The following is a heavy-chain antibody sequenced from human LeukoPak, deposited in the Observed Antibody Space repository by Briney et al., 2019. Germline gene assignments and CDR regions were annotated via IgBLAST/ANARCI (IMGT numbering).Heavy chain of an antibody. CDR3: STTYYYDSSEGY. J-gene: IGHJ4*02. CDR2: IKSKTDGGTT. D-gene: IGHD3-22*01. Sequence: SGGSLRLSCAASGFTFNEYYMSWIRQAPGKGLEWVGRIKSKTDGGTTDYAAPVKGRFTISRDDSKNTLYLQMNSLKTEDTAVYYCSTTYYYDSSEGYWGQGTLVTVSS. V-gene: IGHV3-15*01. CDR1: GFTFNEYY.